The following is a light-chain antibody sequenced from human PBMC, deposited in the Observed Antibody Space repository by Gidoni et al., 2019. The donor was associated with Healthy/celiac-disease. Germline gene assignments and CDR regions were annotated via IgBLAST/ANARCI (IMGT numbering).Light chain of an antibody. CDR3: QQFNSYPPT. V-gene: IGKV1-13*02. Sequence: AIQLTQSPSSLSASVGDRVTITCRASQGISSYLAWYQQKTGKAPKLLIYDASSLESGVPSRFSGSGSGTDFNLTISRLQPEDFATYYCQQFNSYPPTFGQGTKLEIK. CDR2: DAS. CDR1: QGISSY. J-gene: IGKJ5*01.